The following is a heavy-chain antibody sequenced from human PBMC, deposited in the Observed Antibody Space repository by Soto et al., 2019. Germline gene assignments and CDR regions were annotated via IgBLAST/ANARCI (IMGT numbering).Heavy chain of an antibody. D-gene: IGHD1-26*01. Sequence: QVQLQESGPGLVKPSQTLSLTCTVSGGSISSDDFYWSWIRQTPERGLEWIGSISFTGTTFYNPSLRSRVAMSADTSSNQFSLRLSSVTAAYTAIYYCVKNTTIWGRGTLVTVSS. CDR3: VKNTTI. J-gene: IGHJ4*02. CDR2: ISFTGTT. V-gene: IGHV4-30-4*01. CDR1: GGSISSDDFY.